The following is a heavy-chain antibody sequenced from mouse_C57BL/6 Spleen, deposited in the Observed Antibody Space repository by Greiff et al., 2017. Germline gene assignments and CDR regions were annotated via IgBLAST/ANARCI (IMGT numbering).Heavy chain of an antibody. D-gene: IGHD4-1*01. V-gene: IGHV5-6*02. CDR2: ISSGGSYT. CDR1: GFTFSSYG. J-gene: IGHJ2*01. CDR3: ARRLTGTGFDY. Sequence: EVMLVESGGDLVKPGGSLKLSCAASGFTFSSYGMSWVRQTPDKRLEWVATISSGGSYTYYPDSVKGRFTISRDNAKNTLYLQMSSLKSEDTAMYYCARRLTGTGFDYWGQGTTLTVSS.